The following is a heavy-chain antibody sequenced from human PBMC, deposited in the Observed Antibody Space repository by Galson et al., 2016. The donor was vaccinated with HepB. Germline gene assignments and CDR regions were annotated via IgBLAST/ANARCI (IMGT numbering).Heavy chain of an antibody. D-gene: IGHD1-1*01. CDR3: AKGSLEGGFDY. CDR1: GDSVSDVGAA. J-gene: IGHJ4*02. Sequence: CAISGDSVSDVGAAWNWIRQSPSRGLEWLGMTKYRSKWYFDYGASVKSRMTMSPDTSKNQLSLQLNSVTPEDTAVYYCAKGSLEGGFDYWGQGSLVTVSP. V-gene: IGHV6-1*01. CDR2: TKYRSKWYF.